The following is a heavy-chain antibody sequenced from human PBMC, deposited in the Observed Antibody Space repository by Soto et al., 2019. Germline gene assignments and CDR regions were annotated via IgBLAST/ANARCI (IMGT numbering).Heavy chain of an antibody. CDR3: ARPYFSSTRGYLYYYAMDV. Sequence: QVQLVESGGGVVQPGRSLRLSCAASGFTFSTSAIHWVRQAPGKGLEWVAVISSDGSHQYYADSVRGRFTVSRDNSKNTLYLQMNGLGAADTVVYYCARPYFSSTRGYLYYYAMDVWGHGTTVTVSS. CDR1: GFTFSTSA. CDR2: ISSDGSHQ. D-gene: IGHD2-2*01. V-gene: IGHV3-30-3*01. J-gene: IGHJ6*02.